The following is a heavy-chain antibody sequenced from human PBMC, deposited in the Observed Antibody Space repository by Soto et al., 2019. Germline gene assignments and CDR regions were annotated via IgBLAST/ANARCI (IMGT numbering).Heavy chain of an antibody. CDR1: GYTFTSYY. J-gene: IGHJ6*02. CDR3: ARERGYSYGGIYYYYGMDV. D-gene: IGHD5-18*01. CDR2: INPSGGST. Sequence: ASVKVSCKASGYTFTSYYMHWVRQAPGQGLEWMGIINPSGGSTSYAQKFQGRVTMTRDTSTSTVYMELGSLRSEDTAVYYCARERGYSYGGIYYYYGMDVWGQGTTVTVSS. V-gene: IGHV1-46*01.